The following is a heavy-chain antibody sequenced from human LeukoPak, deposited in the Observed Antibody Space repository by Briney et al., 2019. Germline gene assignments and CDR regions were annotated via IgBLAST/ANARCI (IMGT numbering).Heavy chain of an antibody. Sequence: SETLSLTCTVSGGSISSYYWSWIRQPPGKGLEWIGYIYYSGSTNYNPSLKSRVTISVDTSKNQFSLKLSSMTAADTAVYYCARWGYGPYGYYYYYMDVWDKGTTVTVSS. J-gene: IGHJ6*03. V-gene: IGHV4-59*01. CDR3: ARWGYGPYGYYYYYMDV. CDR2: IYYSGST. CDR1: GGSISSYY. D-gene: IGHD5-18*01.